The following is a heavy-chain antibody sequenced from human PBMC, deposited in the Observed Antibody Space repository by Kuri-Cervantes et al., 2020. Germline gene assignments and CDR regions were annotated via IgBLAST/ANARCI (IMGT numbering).Heavy chain of an antibody. V-gene: IGHV1-46*01. CDR2: INPSGGST. J-gene: IGHJ4*02. D-gene: IGHD6-19*01. CDR3: ARDIPGQWLVFEL. CDR1: GYTFTSYY. Sequence: ASVKVSCKASGYTFTSYYMHWVRQAPGQGLEWMGIINPSGGSTSYAQKFQGRVTMTRNTSISTAYMELRSLRSDDTAVYYCARDIPGQWLVFELWGQGTLVTVSS.